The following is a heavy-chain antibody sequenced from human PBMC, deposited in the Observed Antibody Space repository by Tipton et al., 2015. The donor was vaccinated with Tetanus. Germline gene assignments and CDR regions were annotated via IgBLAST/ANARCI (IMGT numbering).Heavy chain of an antibody. J-gene: IGHJ4*02. CDR1: GASFSDYY. CDR2: INHSGST. D-gene: IGHD3-3*01. Sequence: TLSLTCAVYGASFSDYYWSWIRQAPGKGLEWIGEINHSGSTNHNPSLKSRVTLSVDTSKNQFSLKLNSVTAADTAMYYCARANYDFPKKGPFDSWGQGTLVIVSS. V-gene: IGHV4-34*01. CDR3: ARANYDFPKKGPFDS.